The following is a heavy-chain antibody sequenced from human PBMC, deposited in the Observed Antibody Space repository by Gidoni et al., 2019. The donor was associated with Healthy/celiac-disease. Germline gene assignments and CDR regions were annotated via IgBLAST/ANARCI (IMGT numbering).Heavy chain of an antibody. J-gene: IGHJ4*02. CDR3: AKDKGDSSGWYRELDY. Sequence: EVQLVESGGVVVQPGGSLRLSCAASGFTFDDYTMHWVRQAPGKGLEWVSLISWDGGSTYYADSVKGRFTISRDNSKNSLYLQMNSLRTEDTALYYCAKDKGDSSGWYRELDYWGQGTLVTVSS. D-gene: IGHD6-19*01. CDR1: GFTFDDYT. CDR2: ISWDGGST. V-gene: IGHV3-43*01.